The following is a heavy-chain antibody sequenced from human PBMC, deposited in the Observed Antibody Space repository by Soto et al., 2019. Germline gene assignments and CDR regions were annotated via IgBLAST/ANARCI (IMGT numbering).Heavy chain of an antibody. V-gene: IGHV3-15*01. CDR1: GFTFSNAW. CDR3: TTEDDSSGYYYFDY. Sequence: GGSLRLSCAASGFTFSNAWMSWVRQAPGKGLEWVGRIKSKTDGGTTDYAAPVKGRFTISRDDSKNTLYLQMNSLKTEDTAVYYCTTEDDSSGYYYFDYWGQGTLVTVSS. D-gene: IGHD3-22*01. CDR2: IKSKTDGGTT. J-gene: IGHJ4*02.